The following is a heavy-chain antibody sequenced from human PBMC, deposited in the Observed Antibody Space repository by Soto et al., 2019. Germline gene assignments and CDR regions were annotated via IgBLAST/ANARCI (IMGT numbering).Heavy chain of an antibody. J-gene: IGHJ6*02. D-gene: IGHD3-10*01. CDR2: IYPGDSDT. CDR1: GYSFTSYW. CDR3: ARREDYGSGNFLSYYYYGMDV. Sequence: GESLKISCKGSGYSFTSYWIGWVRQMPGKGLELMGIIYPGDSDTKYSPSLQGQVTISADKSISTAYLQWSSLKASDTAMYYCARREDYGSGNFLSYYYYGMDVWGQGTTVTVSS. V-gene: IGHV5-51*01.